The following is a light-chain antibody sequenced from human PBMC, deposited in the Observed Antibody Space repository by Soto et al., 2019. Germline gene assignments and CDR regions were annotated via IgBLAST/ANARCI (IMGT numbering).Light chain of an antibody. CDR1: QTIFNSY. J-gene: IGKJ2*01. Sequence: ENVLTQSPGTLSLSPGDTATLSCRASQTIFNSYLAWYQQKPGQAPRLLIYGASSRATGIPDRFSGGGSGTDFTLTSPRLEPEDFSFYYCQQYGSSYTFGQGTKLEIK. V-gene: IGKV3-20*01. CDR2: GAS. CDR3: QQYGSSYT.